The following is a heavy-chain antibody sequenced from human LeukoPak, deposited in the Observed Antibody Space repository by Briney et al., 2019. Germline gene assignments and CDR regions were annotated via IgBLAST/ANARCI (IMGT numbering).Heavy chain of an antibody. V-gene: IGHV1-2*06. CDR3: ASFYGYVWGSYRYPSDAFDI. Sequence: ASVKLSCKASGYTFTGYYMHWVRQAPGQGLEWMGRINPNRGGTNYAQKFQDRVTMSRDTFISTAYMELSRLRSGDTAVYYCASFYGYVWGSYRYPSDAFDIWGQGTMVTVSS. J-gene: IGHJ3*02. CDR1: GYTFTGYY. D-gene: IGHD3-16*02. CDR2: INPNRGGT.